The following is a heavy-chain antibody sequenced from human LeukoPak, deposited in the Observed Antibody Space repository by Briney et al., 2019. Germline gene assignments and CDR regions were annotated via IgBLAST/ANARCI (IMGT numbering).Heavy chain of an antibody. V-gene: IGHV4-59*08. D-gene: IGHD6-19*01. CDR3: ARSRYSSAWYAFDV. CDR2: IYYSGST. Sequence: SETLSLTCTVSGASVNSYYWSWIRQPPGKGLEWLGYIYYSGSTNYKSSLKSRVTISVDTSKNQFSLKLSSMTAADTAFYYCARSRYSSAWYAFDVWGQGTMVTVSS. J-gene: IGHJ3*01. CDR1: GASVNSYY.